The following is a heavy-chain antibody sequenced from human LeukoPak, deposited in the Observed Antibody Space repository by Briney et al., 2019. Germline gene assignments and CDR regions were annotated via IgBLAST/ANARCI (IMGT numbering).Heavy chain of an antibody. CDR1: GFTFSSYA. J-gene: IGHJ4*02. Sequence: PGGSLRLSCVASGFTFSSYAMSWVRQAPGRGLEWVSAISGSGASTYYSDSVKGRFTISRDNFKNTLYLQMNSLRAEDTAVYYCAKDITLFGVATFDYWGQGTLVTVSP. CDR2: ISGSGAST. V-gene: IGHV3-23*01. D-gene: IGHD3-3*01. CDR3: AKDITLFGVATFDY.